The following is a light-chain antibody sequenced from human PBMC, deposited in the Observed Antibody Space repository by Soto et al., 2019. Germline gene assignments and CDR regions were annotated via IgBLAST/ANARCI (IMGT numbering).Light chain of an antibody. Sequence: IQMTQSPSTLSASVGDRVTITCRASQSASTWLAWYQQKAGKAPRLLIYDASILQGGVPLRFSGSGSGTEFTLTISSLQSEDFATYYCQQYNMYPYTFGQGTRLEIK. CDR1: QSASTW. CDR3: QQYNMYPYT. V-gene: IGKV1-5*01. CDR2: DAS. J-gene: IGKJ5*01.